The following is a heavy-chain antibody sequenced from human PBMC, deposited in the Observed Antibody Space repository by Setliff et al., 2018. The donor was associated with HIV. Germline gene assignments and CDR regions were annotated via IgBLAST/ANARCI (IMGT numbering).Heavy chain of an antibody. CDR3: ARAPTGVTNAFDI. CDR2: IYYSGST. CDR1: GGSISSHY. D-gene: IGHD2-8*02. J-gene: IGHJ3*02. V-gene: IGHV4-59*08. Sequence: SETLSLTCTVSGGSISSHYWSWIRQPPGKGLEWIGYIYYSGSTNYNPSLKSRVTISVDTSRNQFSLRLSSVTAADTAVYYCARAPTGVTNAFDIWGQGTMVTVSS.